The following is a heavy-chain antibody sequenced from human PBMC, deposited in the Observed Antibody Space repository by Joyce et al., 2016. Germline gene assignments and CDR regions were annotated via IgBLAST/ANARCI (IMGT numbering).Heavy chain of an antibody. Sequence: QVQLVQSGAEVKKPGSSVKVSCKVFGGTFITYAINWVRQAPGQGLEWMGGIIPIFGTVKDAQMLQDRVTITADKSTNPAYMELSRLRSEDTAVYYCARGRGTVTVTTFRWFDPWGQGTLVTVSS. CDR3: ARGRGTVTVTTFRWFDP. J-gene: IGHJ5*02. CDR1: GGTFITYA. D-gene: IGHD4-17*01. V-gene: IGHV1-69*06. CDR2: IIPIFGTV.